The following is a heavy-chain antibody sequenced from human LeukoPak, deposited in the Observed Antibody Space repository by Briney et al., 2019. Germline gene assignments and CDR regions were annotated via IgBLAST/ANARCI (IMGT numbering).Heavy chain of an antibody. D-gene: IGHD3-22*01. Sequence: GASVKVSCKASGGTFSSYAISWVRQAPGQGLEWMGGIIPIFGTANYAQKFQGRVTITTDESTSTAYMELSSLRSEDTVVYYCASERQYESSGHYSDYWGQGTLVTVSS. V-gene: IGHV1-69*05. CDR3: ASERQYESSGHYSDY. CDR1: GGTFSSYA. CDR2: IIPIFGTA. J-gene: IGHJ4*02.